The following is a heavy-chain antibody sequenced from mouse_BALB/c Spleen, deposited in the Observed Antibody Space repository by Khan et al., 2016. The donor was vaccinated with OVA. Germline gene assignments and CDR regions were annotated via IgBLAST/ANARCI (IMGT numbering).Heavy chain of an antibody. Sequence: EVKLLESGPGLVKPSQSLSLTCTVTGYSITSGYAWNWIRQFPGNKLEWMGYISYSGVTSYTPSLKSRISITRDKSKNQFFLQLNSVNSEDTATYYCARGNYYGYYFDYWGQGTTLTVSS. CDR3: ARGNYYGYYFDY. D-gene: IGHD1-1*01. CDR2: ISYSGVT. J-gene: IGHJ2*01. V-gene: IGHV3-2*02. CDR1: GYSITSGYA.